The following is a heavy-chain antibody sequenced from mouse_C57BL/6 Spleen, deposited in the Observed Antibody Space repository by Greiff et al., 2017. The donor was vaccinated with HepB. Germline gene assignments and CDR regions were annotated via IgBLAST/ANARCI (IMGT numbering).Heavy chain of an antibody. CDR2: IDPSDSYT. Sequence: QVQLQQPGAELVKPGASVKLSCKASGYTFTSYWMQWVKQRPGQGLEWIGEIDPSDSYTNYNQKFKGKSTFTVDTSSSTAYMQLSSLTSEDSAVYYCARKDGNLRDYAMDYWGQGTSVTVSS. D-gene: IGHD2-1*01. J-gene: IGHJ4*01. CDR1: GYTFTSYW. V-gene: IGHV1-50*01. CDR3: ARKDGNLRDYAMDY.